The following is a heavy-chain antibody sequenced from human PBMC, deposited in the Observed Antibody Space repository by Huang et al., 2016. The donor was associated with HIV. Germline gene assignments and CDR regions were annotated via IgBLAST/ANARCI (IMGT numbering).Heavy chain of an antibody. CDR3: AAQWELRGGVDF. V-gene: IGHV3-53*01. J-gene: IGHJ4*02. Sequence: EVQLVESGGGLIQPGGSLRLSCAASGFTVSSNYMSWVRQAPGKGLKWVSVIYSDDSTYFADSVKGRFTISRDNSKNTLYLQMNSLRAEDTAVYYCAAQWELRGGVDFWGQGTLVTVSS. CDR1: GFTVSSNY. D-gene: IGHD1-26*01. CDR2: IYSDDST.